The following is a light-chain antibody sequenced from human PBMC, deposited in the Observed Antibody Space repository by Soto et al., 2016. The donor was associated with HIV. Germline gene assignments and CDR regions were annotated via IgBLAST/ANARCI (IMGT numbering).Light chain of an antibody. CDR2: KTS. Sequence: DIQMTQFPSTLSASIGDRVTITCRASQSVSVWLAWYQQKPGKAPNFLIFKTSTLEVGVPSRFSGSGSGTDFTLTLSSVQPDDVGTYYCQQYNTVPWTFGQGT. V-gene: IGKV1-5*03. J-gene: IGKJ1*01. CDR3: QQYNTVPWT. CDR1: QSVSVW.